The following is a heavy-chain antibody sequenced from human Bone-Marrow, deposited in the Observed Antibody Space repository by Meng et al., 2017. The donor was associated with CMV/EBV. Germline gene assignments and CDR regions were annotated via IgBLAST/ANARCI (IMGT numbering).Heavy chain of an antibody. D-gene: IGHD6-6*01. CDR1: GYTFTRYG. V-gene: IGHV1-18*01. CDR3: ARKGKYRTDGWFDP. Sequence: QVIPVQSEAELNTAGALGSVSCKTSGYTFTRYGISWVRQDPGQGLDWMGWISAYTGNTNHAQKIQGRVTMTTDTSTSTAYMELRGLKSDATDVYYCARKGKYRTDGWFDPWGQGTLVTVSS. CDR2: ISAYTGNT. J-gene: IGHJ5*02.